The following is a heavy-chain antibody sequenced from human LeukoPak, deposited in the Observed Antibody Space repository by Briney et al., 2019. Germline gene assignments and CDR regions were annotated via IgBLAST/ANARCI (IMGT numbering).Heavy chain of an antibody. V-gene: IGHV1-69*05. CDR3: ARDPGSVSRPGYFDY. J-gene: IGHJ4*02. CDR1: GGTFSSYA. CDR2: IIPIFGTA. D-gene: IGHD6-19*01. Sequence: GASVKVSGKASGGTFSSYAISWVRQAPGQGLEWMGGIIPIFGTANYAQKFQGRVTITTDESTSTAYMELSSLRSEDTAVYYCARDPGSVSRPGYFDYWGQGTLVTVSS.